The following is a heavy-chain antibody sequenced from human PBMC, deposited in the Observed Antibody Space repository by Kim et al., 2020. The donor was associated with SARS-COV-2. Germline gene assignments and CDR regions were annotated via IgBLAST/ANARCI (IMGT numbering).Heavy chain of an antibody. Sequence: SETLSLTCTVSGGSISSGGYYWSWIRQHPGKGLEWIGYIYYSGSTYYNPSLKSRVTISVDTSKNQFSLKLSSVTAADTAVYYCARGTYDSSGYPFDYWGQGTLVTVSS. CDR3: ARGTYDSSGYPFDY. V-gene: IGHV4-31*03. CDR1: GGSISSGGYY. CDR2: IYYSGST. J-gene: IGHJ4*02. D-gene: IGHD3-22*01.